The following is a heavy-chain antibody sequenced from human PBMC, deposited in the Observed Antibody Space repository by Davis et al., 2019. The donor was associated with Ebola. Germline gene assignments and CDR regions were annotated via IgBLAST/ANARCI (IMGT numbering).Heavy chain of an antibody. J-gene: IGHJ4*02. Sequence: AASVKVSCKVSGYTLTELSMHWVRQAPGKGIEWMGGFAPEDGETIYSQKFQGRVTMTEDTSTDTAYMELSSLRSEDTAVYYCATTWDYGGNSLDYWGQGTLVTVSS. D-gene: IGHD4-23*01. CDR3: ATTWDYGGNSLDY. CDR1: GYTLTELS. V-gene: IGHV1-24*01. CDR2: FAPEDGET.